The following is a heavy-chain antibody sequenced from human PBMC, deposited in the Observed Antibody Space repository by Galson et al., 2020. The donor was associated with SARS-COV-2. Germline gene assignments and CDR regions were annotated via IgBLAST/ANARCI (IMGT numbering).Heavy chain of an antibody. J-gene: IGHJ4*02. CDR3: SREGGQGGY. Sequence: GGSLRLSCEVSGFTFNDFWMSWFRQAPGKGLEWVANIKGDGSETNYADFVKGRFSISRDNAANSLYLQMNSLRVEDSAVYYCSREGGQGGYCGQGTRVTVSS. CDR1: GFTFNDFW. CDR2: IKGDGSET. V-gene: IGHV3-7*01.